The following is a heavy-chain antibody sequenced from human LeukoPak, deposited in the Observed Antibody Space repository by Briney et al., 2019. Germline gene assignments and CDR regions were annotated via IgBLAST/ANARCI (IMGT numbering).Heavy chain of an antibody. CDR2: IYYTGTT. D-gene: IGHD3-16*01. CDR1: GVSISSSTYF. CDR3: VRRDQYVCSDS. J-gene: IGHJ4*02. V-gene: IGHV4-39*01. Sequence: SETLSLTCTVSGVSISSSTYFWDWARQPPGKGLECIGSIYYTGTTYYPPSLKSRVTISIDTSKKQFSMRLTSVTAADAAVYYCVRRDQYVCSDSWGQGTLVTVSS.